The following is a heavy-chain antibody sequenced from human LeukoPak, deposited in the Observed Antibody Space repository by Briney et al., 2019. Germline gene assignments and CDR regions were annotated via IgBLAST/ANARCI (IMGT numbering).Heavy chain of an antibody. CDR3: AKREYNFWSGYFF. V-gene: IGHV3-23*01. Sequence: GGSLRLSCAASGFTFSSYAMTWVRQAPGKGLERVSSINDSGGSTYYADSVKGRFTISRDNSKNTLYLQMNSLRAEDTAVYYCAKREYNFWSGYFFWGQGTLVTVSS. CDR2: INDSGGST. CDR1: GFTFSSYA. J-gene: IGHJ4*02. D-gene: IGHD3-3*01.